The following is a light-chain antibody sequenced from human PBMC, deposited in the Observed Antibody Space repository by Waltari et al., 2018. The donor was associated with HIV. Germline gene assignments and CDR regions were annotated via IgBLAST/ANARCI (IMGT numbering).Light chain of an antibody. V-gene: IGKV1-39*01. J-gene: IGKJ2*01. CDR2: AAS. Sequence: IQMTQSPSSLSASVGDRVTITCLASQSNSSDLNWYQQKPGKAPTLLIYAASSLQSGDPSMFSGSGSGTDFTLTISSLQPEDFATYYCQQSYSTLYTFGQGTKLEIK. CDR1: QSNSSD. CDR3: QQSYSTLYT.